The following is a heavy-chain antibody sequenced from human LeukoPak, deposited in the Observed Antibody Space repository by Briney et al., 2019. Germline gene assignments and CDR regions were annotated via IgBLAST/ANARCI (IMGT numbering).Heavy chain of an antibody. V-gene: IGHV4-34*01. D-gene: IGHD3-16*02. CDR3: ARRTPPRDGRSYDYVWGSYRYFGPSPFDY. CDR1: GFIVSQNY. CDR2: INHSGST. J-gene: IGHJ4*02. Sequence: GSLRLSCAASGFIVSQNYMSWVRQAPGKGLEWIGEINHSGSTNYNPSLKSRVTISVDTSKNQFSLKLSSVTAADTAVYYCARRTPPRDGRSYDYVWGSYRYFGPSPFDYWGQGTLVTVSS.